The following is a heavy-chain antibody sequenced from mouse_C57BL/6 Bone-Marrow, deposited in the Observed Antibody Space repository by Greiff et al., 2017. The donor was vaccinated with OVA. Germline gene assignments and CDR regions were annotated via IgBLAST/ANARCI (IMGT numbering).Heavy chain of an antibody. CDR3: ARALLLGYAMDD. D-gene: IGHD1-1*01. V-gene: IGHV1-63*01. CDR2: IYPGGGYT. Sequence: QVHVKQSGAELVRPGTSVKMSCKASGYTFTIYWIGWAKQRPGHGLEWIGDIYPGGGYTYYNEKFKGKATLTADKSSSTAYMQFSSLTSEDSAIYYCARALLLGYAMDDWGKGTSVTVSS. J-gene: IGHJ4*01. CDR1: GYTFTIYW.